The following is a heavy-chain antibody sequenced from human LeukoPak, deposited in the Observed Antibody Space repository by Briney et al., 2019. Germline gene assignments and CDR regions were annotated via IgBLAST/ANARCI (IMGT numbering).Heavy chain of an antibody. J-gene: IGHJ4*02. Sequence: PGGSLRLSCAASGFTFSNAWMSWVRQAPGKGLEWVGRIKSKTDGGTTDYAAPVKGRFTISRDDSKNTLYLQMNSLKTEDAAVYYCTTTSDYGDHKRWGQGTLVTVSS. CDR2: IKSKTDGGTT. V-gene: IGHV3-15*01. CDR1: GFTFSNAW. CDR3: TTTSDYGDHKR. D-gene: IGHD4-17*01.